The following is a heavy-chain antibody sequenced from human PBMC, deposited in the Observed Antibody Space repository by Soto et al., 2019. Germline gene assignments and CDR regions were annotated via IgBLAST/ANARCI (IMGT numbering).Heavy chain of an antibody. CDR3: ARDWGGNAGLHWYFDL. V-gene: IGHV3-53*01. Sequence: LRLSCAASWLNVSTNYMSWVRQAPGKGLEWVSVIYSGGDTSYADSVKGRFAISRDNSKNTVFLQMNRLRVEDTAVYYCARDWGGNAGLHWYFDLWGRGTLVTVSS. CDR2: IYSGGDT. D-gene: IGHD3-16*01. J-gene: IGHJ2*01. CDR1: WLNVSTNY.